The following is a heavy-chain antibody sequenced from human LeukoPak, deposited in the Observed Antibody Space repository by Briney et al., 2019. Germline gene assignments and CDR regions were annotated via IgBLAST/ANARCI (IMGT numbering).Heavy chain of an antibody. CDR3: TRDIGRTTTPMYTSSWKYYFDY. D-gene: IGHD6-13*01. V-gene: IGHV3-49*03. J-gene: IGHJ4*02. Sequence: GGSLRLSCTASGFTFGDDAMSWFRQAPGKGLEWVGFIRSKAYGGTTEYAASVKGRFTISRDDSKSIAYLQMNSLKTEDTAIYYCTRDIGRTTTPMYTSSWKYYFDYWGQGTLVTVSS. CDR2: IRSKAYGGTT. CDR1: GFTFGDDA.